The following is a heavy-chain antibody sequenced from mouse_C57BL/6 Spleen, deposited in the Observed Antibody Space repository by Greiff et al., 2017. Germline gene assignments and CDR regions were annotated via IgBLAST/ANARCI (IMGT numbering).Heavy chain of an antibody. CDR3: AREDTTVPFAY. D-gene: IGHD1-1*01. Sequence: EVQLQQSGPGLVKPSQSLSLTCSVTGYSITSGYYWNWIRQFPGNKLEWMGYISYDGSNNYNPSLKNRISITRDTSKNQFFLKLNSVTTEDTATYYCAREDTTVPFAYWGQGTLVTVSA. CDR2: ISYDGSN. J-gene: IGHJ3*01. V-gene: IGHV3-6*01. CDR1: GYSITSGYY.